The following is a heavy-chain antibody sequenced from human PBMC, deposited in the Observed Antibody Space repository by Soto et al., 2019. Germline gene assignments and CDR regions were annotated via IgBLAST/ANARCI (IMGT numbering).Heavy chain of an antibody. V-gene: IGHV1-69*13. CDR2: IIPIFGTA. CDR3: ARQIAAAGPTYYYYGMDV. D-gene: IGHD6-13*01. CDR1: GGTFSSYA. Sequence: ASVKVSCKASGGTFSSYAISWVRQAPGQGLEWMGGIIPIFGTANYAQKFQGRVTITADESTSTAYMELSSLRSEDTAVYYCARQIAAAGPTYYYYGMDVWGQGTTVTVSS. J-gene: IGHJ6*02.